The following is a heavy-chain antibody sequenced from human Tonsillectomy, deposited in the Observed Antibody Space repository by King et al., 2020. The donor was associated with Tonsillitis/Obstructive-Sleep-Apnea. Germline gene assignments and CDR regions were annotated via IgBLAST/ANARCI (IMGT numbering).Heavy chain of an antibody. Sequence: VQLQQWGPGLLKPSETLSLTCAVYGGSFSGYYWSCIRQPPGKGLQWIGEINHSGSTNYNPSLKSRVTISVDTSKNQFSLKLSSVTAADTAVYYCARGGNCSSASCYNRTFDYWGQGTLVTVSS. V-gene: IGHV4-34*01. J-gene: IGHJ4*02. CDR3: ARGGNCSSASCYNRTFDY. D-gene: IGHD2-2*02. CDR1: GGSFSGYY. CDR2: INHSGST.